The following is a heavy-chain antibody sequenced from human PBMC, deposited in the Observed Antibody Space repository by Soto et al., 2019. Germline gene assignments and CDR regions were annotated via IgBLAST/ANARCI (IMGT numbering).Heavy chain of an antibody. V-gene: IGHV4-31*03. J-gene: IGHJ3*02. CDR2: IYYSGST. CDR3: ARDPSLNYYDSSGDAFDI. Sequence: QVQLQESGPGLVKPSQTLSLTCTVSGGSISNGGYYWSWIRQHPGKGLEWIGYIYYSGSTYYNPSLKRRITLSVDTSKNQFSLKLSSVTAADTAVYYCARDPSLNYYDSSGDAFDIWGQGTMVTVSS. D-gene: IGHD3-22*01. CDR1: GGSISNGGYY.